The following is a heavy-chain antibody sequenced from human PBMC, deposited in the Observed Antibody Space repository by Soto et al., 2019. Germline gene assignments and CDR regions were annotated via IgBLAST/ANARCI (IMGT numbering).Heavy chain of an antibody. CDR2: IYYSGTT. CDR3: ATQTTFYYFDY. CDR1: GGSISSSRNY. J-gene: IGHJ4*02. Sequence: QLQLQESGPGLVKPSETLSLTCNVSGGSISSSRNYWGWIRQPPGKGLEWIGSIYYSGTTYYNPSLKSRLTISVDTSKSQFSLKLTSVTAADTAMYYCATQTTFYYFDYWGQGSLVTVPS. V-gene: IGHV4-39*01. D-gene: IGHD1-7*01.